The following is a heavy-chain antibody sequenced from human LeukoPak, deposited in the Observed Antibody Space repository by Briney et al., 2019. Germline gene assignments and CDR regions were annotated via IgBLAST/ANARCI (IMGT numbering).Heavy chain of an antibody. CDR2: TSGSGGST. V-gene: IGHV3-23*01. CDR3: ARTYSRKEDY. D-gene: IGHD6-13*01. Sequence: GGSLRLSCAASGFTFSSYGMTWVRQAPGKGLEWISGTSGSGGSTYYANSVKGRFTISRDNSKNTLYLEMNSLRAEDTAVYYCARTYSRKEDYWGQGTLVTVSS. J-gene: IGHJ4*02. CDR1: GFTFSSYG.